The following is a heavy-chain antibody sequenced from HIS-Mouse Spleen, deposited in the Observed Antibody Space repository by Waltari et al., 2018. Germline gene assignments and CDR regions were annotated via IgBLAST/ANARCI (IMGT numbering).Heavy chain of an antibody. V-gene: IGHV4-39*07. CDR1: GGSISSSSYY. Sequence: QLQLQESGPGLVKPSETLSLTCTVSGGSISSSSYYWGWIRQPPGKGLEWIGSIYYSGRTYYNPSLKRRVTISVDTSKTQFSLKLSSVTAADTAVYYCAREIPYSSSWYDWYFDLWGRGTLVTVSS. CDR3: AREIPYSSSWYDWYFDL. J-gene: IGHJ2*01. CDR2: IYYSGRT. D-gene: IGHD6-13*01.